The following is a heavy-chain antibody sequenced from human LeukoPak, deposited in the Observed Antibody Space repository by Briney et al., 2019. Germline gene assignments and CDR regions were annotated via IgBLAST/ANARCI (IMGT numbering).Heavy chain of an antibody. CDR2: ISVHNGNT. Sequence: GASVKVSCKASGYTFSSYGFTWVRQAPGQGLEWMGWISVHNGNTNYAQKFQGRVTMTTDTSTSTAYMELRSLRSDDTAVYFCARDRGSSGSKKYYYYYGMDVWGQGTTVTVSS. CDR3: ARDRGSSGSKKYYYYYGMDV. V-gene: IGHV1-18*01. J-gene: IGHJ6*02. D-gene: IGHD6-19*01. CDR1: GYTFSSYG.